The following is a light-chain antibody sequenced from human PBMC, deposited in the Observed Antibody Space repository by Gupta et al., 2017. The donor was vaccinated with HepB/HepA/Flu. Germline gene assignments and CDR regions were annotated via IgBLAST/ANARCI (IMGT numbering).Light chain of an antibody. J-gene: IGKJ1*01. V-gene: IGKV3-15*01. Sequence: EIVMTQSPATLSVSLGERATLSCRASQNIGSDLAWYQQKPGQSPRLLIYSVSTRATGVPARFSGSGSGTEFTVTISSVQSEDFAVYFCQQYNNRPPWTFGQGTRVEIK. CDR3: QQYNNRPPWT. CDR1: QNIGSD. CDR2: SVS.